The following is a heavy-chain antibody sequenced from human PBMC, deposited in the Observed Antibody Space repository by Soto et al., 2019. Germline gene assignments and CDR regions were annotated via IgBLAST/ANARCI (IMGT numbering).Heavy chain of an antibody. CDR3: AYLPCSGGSCYWFSFSGMDV. D-gene: IGHD2-15*01. J-gene: IGHJ6*02. Sequence: QITFKESGPTLVKPKQTLTLTCTFSGFSLSTSGVGVGWVRQAPGKALEWLALIYWDDDKRYRPSLESRLTITKDTSKNQVVLTMTNMDSVDTATYYCAYLPCSGGSCYWFSFSGMDVWGQGTTVTVSS. CDR1: GFSLSTSGVG. V-gene: IGHV2-5*02. CDR2: IYWDDDK.